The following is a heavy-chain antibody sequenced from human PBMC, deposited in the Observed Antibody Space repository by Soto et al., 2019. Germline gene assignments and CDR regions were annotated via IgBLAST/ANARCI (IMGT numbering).Heavy chain of an antibody. J-gene: IGHJ2*01. Sequence: QVQLVQAGAEVKKPGSSVKVSCKASGGTFSSYAISWVRQAPGQGLEWMGGIIPIFGTANYAQKFQGRVTITADESTSTAYIELSSLRSEDTAVYYCARNDFGSSGYYYWYFDLWGRGTLVTVSS. V-gene: IGHV1-69*01. CDR3: ARNDFGSSGYYYWYFDL. D-gene: IGHD3-22*01. CDR2: IIPIFGTA. CDR1: GGTFSSYA.